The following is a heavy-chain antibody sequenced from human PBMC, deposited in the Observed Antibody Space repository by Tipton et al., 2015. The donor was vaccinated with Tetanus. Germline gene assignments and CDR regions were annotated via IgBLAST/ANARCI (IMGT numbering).Heavy chain of an antibody. V-gene: IGHV4-34*01. CDR2: INHTGST. Sequence: TLSLTCDVYDGSFSAYYWTWIRQPPGKGLEWIGEINHTGSTDYNPSLRRRVTISIGTSNNQFSLKLNSVTAADSAVYYCARANYDFPNKGPFDFWGQGILVLVSS. CDR3: ARANYDFPNKGPFDF. D-gene: IGHD3-3*01. J-gene: IGHJ4*02. CDR1: DGSFSAYY.